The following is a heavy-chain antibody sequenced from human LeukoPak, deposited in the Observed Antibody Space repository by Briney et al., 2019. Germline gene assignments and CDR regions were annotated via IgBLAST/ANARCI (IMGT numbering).Heavy chain of an antibody. D-gene: IGHD3-22*01. V-gene: IGHV4-39*01. Sequence: SETLSLTCTVSGGSISSGGYYWSWIRQHPGKGLEWIGYIYYSGSTYYNPSLKSRVTISVDTSKNQFSLKLSSVTAADTAVYYCARHSGYYDSSGYRTWGQGTLVTVSS. CDR2: IYYSGST. J-gene: IGHJ5*02. CDR3: ARHSGYYDSSGYRT. CDR1: GGSISSGGYY.